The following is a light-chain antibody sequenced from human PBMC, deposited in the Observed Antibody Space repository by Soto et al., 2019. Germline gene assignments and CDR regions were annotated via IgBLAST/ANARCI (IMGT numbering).Light chain of an antibody. CDR3: QQYNKWRT. CDR2: GAS. V-gene: IGKV3-15*01. J-gene: IGKJ1*01. Sequence: EIVMTQSPATLSVSPGERVTLSCRASESVSSSIAWYQQRTGQAPRLLIYGASTRATGIPARFSGSGSGTEITLTISSLQSEDLAFYYYQQYNKWRTFGQGTKVEIK. CDR1: ESVSSS.